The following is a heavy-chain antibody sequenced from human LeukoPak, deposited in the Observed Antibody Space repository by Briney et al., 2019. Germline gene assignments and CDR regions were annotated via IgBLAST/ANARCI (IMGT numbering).Heavy chain of an antibody. J-gene: IGHJ5*02. Sequence: SETLSLTCTVSGGSISSSSYYWGWIRQPPGKGLEWIGSIYYSGSTYYNPSLKSRVTISVDTSKNQFPLKLSSVTAADTAVYYCARHYYDSSGYPEVIDPWGQGTLVTVSS. CDR1: GGSISSSSYY. CDR2: IYYSGST. D-gene: IGHD3-22*01. CDR3: ARHYYDSSGYPEVIDP. V-gene: IGHV4-39*01.